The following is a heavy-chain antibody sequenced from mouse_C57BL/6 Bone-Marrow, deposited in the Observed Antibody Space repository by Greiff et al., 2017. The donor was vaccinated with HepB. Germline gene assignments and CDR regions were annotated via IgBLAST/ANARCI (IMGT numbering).Heavy chain of an antibody. D-gene: IGHD2-4*01. CDR3: ARSIYYDLYYAMDY. CDR2: IYPRSGNT. J-gene: IGHJ4*01. V-gene: IGHV1-81*01. CDR1: GYTFASYG. Sequence: VQLQQSGAELARPGASVKLSCKASGYTFASYGISWVKQRTGQGLEWIGEIYPRSGNTYYNEKFKGKATLTADKSSSTAYMELRSLTSEDSAVYFCARSIYYDLYYAMDYWGQGTSVTVSS.